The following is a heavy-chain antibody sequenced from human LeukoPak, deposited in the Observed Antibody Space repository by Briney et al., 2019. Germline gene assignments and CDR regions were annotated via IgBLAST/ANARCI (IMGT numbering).Heavy chain of an antibody. Sequence: SETLSLTCAVYGGSFSGYYWSWIRQPPGKGLEWIGEINHSGSTNYNPSLKSRVTISVDTSKNQFSLKLSSVTAADTAVYYCARAVAYYFDYWGQGTLVTVSS. V-gene: IGHV4-34*01. D-gene: IGHD2-15*01. CDR3: ARAVAYYFDY. J-gene: IGHJ4*02. CDR1: GGSFSGYY. CDR2: INHSGST.